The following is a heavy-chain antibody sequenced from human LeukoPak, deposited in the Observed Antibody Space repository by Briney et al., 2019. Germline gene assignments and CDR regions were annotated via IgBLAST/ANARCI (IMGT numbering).Heavy chain of an antibody. CDR3: AREGDIVSVPTAWRFDP. D-gene: IGHD2-2*01. CDR2: IKKDGSEK. Sequence: GGSLRLSCAASGFTFNKHWMSWVRQAPGKGLEWVANIKKDGSEKYYVDSVKGRFTISRDNAKNSLYLQMNSLKAEDTAVYYCAREGDIVSVPTAWRFDPWGQGTLVTVSS. J-gene: IGHJ5*02. V-gene: IGHV3-7*01. CDR1: GFTFNKHW.